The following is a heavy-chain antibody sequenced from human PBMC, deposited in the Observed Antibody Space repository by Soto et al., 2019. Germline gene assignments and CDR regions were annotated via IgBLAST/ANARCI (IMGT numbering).Heavy chain of an antibody. CDR2: ISYDGSNK. J-gene: IGHJ4*02. V-gene: IGHV3-30-3*01. CDR3: ARERDGSSWSPGDFDY. Sequence: GGSLRLSCAASGFTFSSYAMHWVRQAPGKGLEWVAVISYDGSNKYYADSVKGRFTISRDNSKNTLYLQMNSLRAEDTAVYYCARERDGSSWSPGDFDYWGQGTLVTVS. D-gene: IGHD6-13*01. CDR1: GFTFSSYA.